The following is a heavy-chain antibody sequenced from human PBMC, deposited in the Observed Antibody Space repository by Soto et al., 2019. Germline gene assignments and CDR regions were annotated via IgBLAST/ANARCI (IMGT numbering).Heavy chain of an antibody. Sequence: QVQLVESGGGVIQPGRSLRLSCEVSGFSLSGYGIHWVRQAPGKGLEWVAVIWYDGIRKNYGDSVRGGFTVSRDSSKNMVYLQMDSLKVEDTALYYCARDVDTTSHFNRFDPWGQGVMVSVSS. CDR2: IWYDGIRK. D-gene: IGHD5-18*01. CDR3: ARDVDTTSHFNRFDP. V-gene: IGHV3-33*01. CDR1: GFSLSGYG. J-gene: IGHJ5*02.